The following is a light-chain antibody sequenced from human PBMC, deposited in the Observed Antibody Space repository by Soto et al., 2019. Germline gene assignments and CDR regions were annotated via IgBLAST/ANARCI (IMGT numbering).Light chain of an antibody. CDR2: GNS. Sequence: QSVLTQPPSVSGSPGQRVTISCTGSSSNIGGGYDVHWYQQLPGTAPKLLIYGNSNRPSGVPDRFSGSKSGTSASLAITGLQAEDEDDYDCQSYDSSLSGSVVFGGGTKLTVL. CDR1: SSNIGGGYD. J-gene: IGLJ2*01. CDR3: QSYDSSLSGSVV. V-gene: IGLV1-40*01.